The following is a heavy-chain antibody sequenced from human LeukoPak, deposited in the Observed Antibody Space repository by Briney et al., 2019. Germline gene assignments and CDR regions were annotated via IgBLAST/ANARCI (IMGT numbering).Heavy chain of an antibody. CDR1: GFTFSSYE. CDR3: ARDCSGGSCYGY. Sequence: GGSLRLSCAASGFTFSSYEMNWVRQAPGKGLEWVSYISSSGSTIYYADSVKGRFTISRDNAKDSLYLQMNSLRAEDTAVYYCARDCSGGSCYGYWGQGTLVTVSS. CDR2: ISSSGSTI. J-gene: IGHJ4*02. D-gene: IGHD2-15*01. V-gene: IGHV3-48*03.